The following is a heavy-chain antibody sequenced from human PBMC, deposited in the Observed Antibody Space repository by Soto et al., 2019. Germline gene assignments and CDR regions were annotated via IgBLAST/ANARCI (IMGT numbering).Heavy chain of an antibody. V-gene: IGHV4-59*08. Sequence: QVQLQESGPGLVKPSETLSLTCTVSNDSISTYYWTCILQPPGKGLEWIGFIYYSGSTNYNPSLQSRVTISVDTSKNQFSLKMNSVTAADTAVYYCARPGRDWGALHYWGQGTLVTVSS. D-gene: IGHD7-27*01. J-gene: IGHJ4*02. CDR2: IYYSGST. CDR3: ARPGRDWGALHY. CDR1: NDSISTYY.